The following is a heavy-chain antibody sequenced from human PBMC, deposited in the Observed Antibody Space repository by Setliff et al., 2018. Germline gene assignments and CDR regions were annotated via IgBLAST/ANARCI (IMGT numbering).Heavy chain of an antibody. CDR1: GYSISSGYY. CDR3: ARHVLGYSSSYNWFDP. Sequence: SETLSLTCAVSGYSISSGYYWGWIRQPPGKGLEWIGSTYHSGSTYYNPSLKSRVTISVDTSKNQFSLKLSSVTAADTAVYYCARHVLGYSSSYNWFDPWGQGTLVTVSS. CDR2: TYHSGST. J-gene: IGHJ5*02. D-gene: IGHD6-6*01. V-gene: IGHV4-38-2*01.